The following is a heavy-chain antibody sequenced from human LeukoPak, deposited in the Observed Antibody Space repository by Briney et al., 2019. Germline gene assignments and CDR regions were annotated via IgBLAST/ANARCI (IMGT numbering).Heavy chain of an antibody. Sequence: PSETLSLTCTVSGGSISGYYWSWFRLPPGTGREWIGYIFYTGLTKYKPSLKSRVNISVDTPSNQFSLSLSSVTAADTAVYYCARHRGISGSHDAFDIWGQRIMVTVSS. CDR2: IFYTGLT. D-gene: IGHD3-10*01. CDR3: ARHRGISGSHDAFDI. CDR1: GGSISGYY. J-gene: IGHJ3*02. V-gene: IGHV4-59*08.